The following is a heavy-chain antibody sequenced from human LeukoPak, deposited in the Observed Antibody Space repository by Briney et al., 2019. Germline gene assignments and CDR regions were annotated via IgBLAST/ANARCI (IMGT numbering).Heavy chain of an antibody. J-gene: IGHJ6*02. Sequence: ASVKVSCKASGYTFTGYYMHWVRQAPGRGLEWMGWINPNSGGTNYAQKFQGRVTMTRDTSISTAYMELSRLRSDDTAVYYCARRPERAMVRGVIITFYGMDVWGQGTTVTVSS. CDR2: INPNSGGT. CDR3: ARRPERAMVRGVIITFYGMDV. CDR1: GYTFTGYY. V-gene: IGHV1-2*02. D-gene: IGHD3-10*01.